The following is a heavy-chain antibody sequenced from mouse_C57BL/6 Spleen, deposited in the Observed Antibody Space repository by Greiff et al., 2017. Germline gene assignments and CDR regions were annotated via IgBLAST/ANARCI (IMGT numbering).Heavy chain of an antibody. J-gene: IGHJ2*01. D-gene: IGHD1-1*01. CDR3: TRGGHVTTVVATPYYFDY. CDR1: GYTFTSSW. V-gene: IGHV1-5*01. CDR2: IYPGNSDT. Sequence: VQLQQSGTVLARPGASVKMSCKTSGYTFTSSWMHWVKQRPGQGLEWIGAIYPGNSDTSYNQKFKGKAKLTAVTSASTAYMELSSLTNEDSAVYYCTRGGHVTTVVATPYYFDYWGQGTTLTVSS.